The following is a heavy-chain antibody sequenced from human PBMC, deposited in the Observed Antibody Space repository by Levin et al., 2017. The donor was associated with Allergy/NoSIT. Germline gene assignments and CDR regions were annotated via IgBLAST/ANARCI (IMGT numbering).Heavy chain of an antibody. CDR1: GFSVSSNY. V-gene: IGHV3-66*01. CDR3: ARADGYNSGWYGYYYYGMDV. CDR2: IYSGGDT. D-gene: IGHD6-19*01. Sequence: GGSLRLSCAASGFSVSSNYMTWVRQAPGKGLEWVSVIYSGGDTYYGDSVKGRFTISRDDSKNTLYLQMNSLRVEDTAGYDCARADGYNSGWYGYYYYGMDVWGQGTTVTVSS. J-gene: IGHJ6*02.